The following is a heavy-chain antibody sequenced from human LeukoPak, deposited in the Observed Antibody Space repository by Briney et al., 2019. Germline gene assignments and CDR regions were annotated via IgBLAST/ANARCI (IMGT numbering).Heavy chain of an antibody. D-gene: IGHD2-15*01. Sequence: GGSLRLSCAASGFTFSSSAMGWVRQAPGKGLEWVSAISNNGGYTYYADSVQGRFTISRDNSKSTLCLQMNSLRAEDTAVYYCAKQLGYCSDGSCYFPYWGQGTLVTVSS. V-gene: IGHV3-23*01. CDR3: AKQLGYCSDGSCYFPY. J-gene: IGHJ4*02. CDR1: GFTFSSSA. CDR2: ISNNGGYT.